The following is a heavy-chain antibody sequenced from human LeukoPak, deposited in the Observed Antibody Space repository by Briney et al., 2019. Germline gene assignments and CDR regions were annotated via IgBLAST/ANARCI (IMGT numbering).Heavy chain of an antibody. CDR3: ARGFGWFDP. CDR1: GGSFSGYY. J-gene: IGHJ5*02. CDR2: INHSGST. V-gene: IGHV4-34*01. D-gene: IGHD3-16*01. Sequence: SETLSLTCAVYGGSFSGYYWSWIRQPPGKGLEWIEEINHSGSTNYNPSLKSRVTISVDTSKNQFSLKLSSVTAADTAVYYCARGFGWFDPWGQGTLVTVSS.